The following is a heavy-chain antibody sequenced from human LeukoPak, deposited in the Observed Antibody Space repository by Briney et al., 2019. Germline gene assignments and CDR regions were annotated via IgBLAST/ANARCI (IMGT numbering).Heavy chain of an antibody. V-gene: IGHV3-64*01. D-gene: IGHD3-22*01. CDR2: ISSNGGST. CDR3: ARVMNYYDSSGYSLDY. CDR1: GFTFSSYA. J-gene: IGHJ4*02. Sequence: GGSLRLSCAASGFTFSSYAMHWVRQAPGKGLEYVSAISSNGGSTYYPNSVKGRFTISRDNSKSTLYLQMGSLRAEDMAVYYCARVMNYYDSSGYSLDYWGQGTLVTVSS.